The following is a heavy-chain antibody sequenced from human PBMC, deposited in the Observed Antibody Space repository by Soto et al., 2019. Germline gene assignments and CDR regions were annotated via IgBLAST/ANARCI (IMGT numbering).Heavy chain of an antibody. CDR2: ISYDGSNK. D-gene: IGHD3-22*01. Sequence: QVQLVESGGGVVQPGRSLRLSCAASGFTFSSYGMHWVRQAPGKGLEWVAVISYDGSNKYYADSVKGRFTISRDNSKNTLYLQMNSLRAEDTAVYYCASNDHDVIVGGHWYFDLWGRGTLVTVSS. CDR1: GFTFSSYG. CDR3: ASNDHDVIVGGHWYFDL. J-gene: IGHJ2*01. V-gene: IGHV3-30*03.